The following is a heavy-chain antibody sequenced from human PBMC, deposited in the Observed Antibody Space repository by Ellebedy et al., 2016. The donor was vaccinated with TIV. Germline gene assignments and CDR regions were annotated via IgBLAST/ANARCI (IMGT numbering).Heavy chain of an antibody. J-gene: IGHJ5*02. CDR1: GYTFTGHY. CDR3: ARGNYPSSLWFDP. V-gene: IGHV1-2*02. Sequence: AASAKVSCKAPGYTFTGHYLHWVRQAPGQGLEWTGWIDPNNDDTNYAQKFQGRDTMTRDTSISTAYMELSRLGSDDTAVYFCARGNYPSSLWFDPWGQGTLVTVSS. D-gene: IGHD3-22*01. CDR2: IDPNNDDT.